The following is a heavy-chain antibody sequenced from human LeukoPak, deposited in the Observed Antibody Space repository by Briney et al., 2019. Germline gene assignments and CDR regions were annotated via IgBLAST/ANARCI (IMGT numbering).Heavy chain of an antibody. D-gene: IGHD3-22*01. CDR2: ILYDGRNK. Sequence: GGSLRLSCVASGLTFSNHAMHWVRQVPGKGLEWVAVILYDGRNKYYADSVEGRFTISRDNSKNTLYLQMNSLRPEDTAMYYCARPYYYDSSGPIEWGQGTLVTVSS. CDR1: GLTFSNHA. V-gene: IGHV3-30*04. CDR3: ARPYYYDSSGPIE. J-gene: IGHJ4*02.